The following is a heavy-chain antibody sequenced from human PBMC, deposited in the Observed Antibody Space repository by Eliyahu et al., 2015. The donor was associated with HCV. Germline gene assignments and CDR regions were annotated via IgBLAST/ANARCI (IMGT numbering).Heavy chain of an antibody. CDR2: XYSGGST. CDR1: GFTVSSNY. J-gene: IGHJ6*02. Sequence: EVQLVETGGGLIQPGGSLRLSCXASGFTVSSNYMSWVRQAPGKGLEWVXVXYSGGSTYYADSVKGRFTISRDNSKNTLYLQMNSLRAEDTAVYYCARFPVDYYYGMDVWGQGTTVTVSS. CDR3: ARFPVDYYYGMDV. V-gene: IGHV3-53*02.